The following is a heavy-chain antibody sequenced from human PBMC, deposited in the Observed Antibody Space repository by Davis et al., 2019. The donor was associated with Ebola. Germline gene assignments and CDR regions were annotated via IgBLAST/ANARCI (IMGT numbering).Heavy chain of an antibody. V-gene: IGHV4-39*01. Sequence: SETLSLTCTVSGGSISSGSFYWGWIRQPPGRGLEWIGSVYYSGATYYNPSHKSRVTISIDTSKSQFSLKLHSVTAADTAVYYCARTTKTNIEDSGLGFNSFDSWGQGTLVSVSS. CDR1: GGSISSGSFY. D-gene: IGHD4-17*01. J-gene: IGHJ5*01. CDR2: VYYSGAT. CDR3: ARTTKTNIEDSGLGFNSFDS.